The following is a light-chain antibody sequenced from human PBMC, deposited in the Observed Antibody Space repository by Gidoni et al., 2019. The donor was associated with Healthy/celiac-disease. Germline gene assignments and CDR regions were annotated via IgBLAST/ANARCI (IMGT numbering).Light chain of an antibody. CDR3: QVWHSSAHVF. J-gene: IGLJ2*01. V-gene: IGLV3-21*03. CDR1: NIESKT. Sequence: SFVLTQPPSVSVAPGKTATITCGGTNIESKTVHWYQQKPGQASVLVVFDDGDRPAGISDRFSGSNSGNTATLTISRVEAGDEADYSCQVWHSSAHVFFGGGTKLTVL. CDR2: DDG.